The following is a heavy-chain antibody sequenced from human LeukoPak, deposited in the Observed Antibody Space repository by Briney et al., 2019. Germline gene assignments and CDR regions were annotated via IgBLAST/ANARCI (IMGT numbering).Heavy chain of an antibody. CDR2: INPNSGGT. J-gene: IGHJ4*02. CDR1: GYTFTGYY. Sequence: ASVTVSCKASGYTFTGYYMHWVRQTPGQGLEWMGWINPNSGGTNYAQKFQGRVTMTRDTSISTAYMELSRLRSDDTAVYYCAREALGYYYDSSGPNFDYWGQGTLVTVSS. CDR3: AREALGYYYDSSGPNFDY. V-gene: IGHV1-2*02. D-gene: IGHD3-22*01.